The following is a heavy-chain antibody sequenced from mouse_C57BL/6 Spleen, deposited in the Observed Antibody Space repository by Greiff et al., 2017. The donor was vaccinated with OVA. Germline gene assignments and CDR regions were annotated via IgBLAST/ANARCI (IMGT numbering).Heavy chain of an antibody. D-gene: IGHD2-4*01. CDR3: ARKGAYDYDGGDCDY. J-gene: IGHJ2*01. CDR2: IYPGSGST. CDR1: GYTFTSYW. Sequence: QVQLQQSGAELVKPGASVKMSCKASGYTFTSYWITWVKQRPGQGLEWIGDIYPGSGSTNYNEKFKSKATLTVDTSSSTAYMQLSSLTSEDSAVYYCARKGAYDYDGGDCDYWGQGTTLTVSS. V-gene: IGHV1-55*01.